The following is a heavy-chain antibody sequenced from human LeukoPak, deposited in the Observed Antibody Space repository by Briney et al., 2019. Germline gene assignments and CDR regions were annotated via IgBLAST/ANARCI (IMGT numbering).Heavy chain of an antibody. V-gene: IGHV3-64*04. CDR1: GFTFSRYA. J-gene: IGHJ4*02. Sequence: GGSLRLSCSASGFTFSRYAMHWARQAPGKGLEYVSAISSNGGSTYYADSVKGRFTISRDNSKNTLYLQMNSLRAEDSAVYYCARDRYGANSPFDYWGQGTLVTVSS. CDR3: ARDRYGANSPFDY. D-gene: IGHD4-23*01. CDR2: ISSNGGST.